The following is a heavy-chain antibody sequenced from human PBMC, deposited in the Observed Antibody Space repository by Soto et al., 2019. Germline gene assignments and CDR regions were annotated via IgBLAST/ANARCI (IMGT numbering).Heavy chain of an antibody. CDR2: IYWDGDK. CDR3: LHSRWGGDCLRSYSSHYSYGMDV. Sequence: QITLKESGPTLVKPTQTLTLTCTFSGFSLNTGGLGVGWIRQPPGKALEWLALIYWDGDKRYSPSLQSRLSNTNDPSNHQVVLTLTPMETVDTATYYSLHSRWGGDCLRSYSSHYSYGMDVWGQGNTVTVSS. D-gene: IGHD2-21*02. CDR1: GFSLNTGGLG. V-gene: IGHV2-5*02. J-gene: IGHJ6*02.